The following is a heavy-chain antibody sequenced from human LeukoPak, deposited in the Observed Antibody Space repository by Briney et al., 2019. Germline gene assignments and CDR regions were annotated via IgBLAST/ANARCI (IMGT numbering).Heavy chain of an antibody. CDR3: AELGITMIGGV. J-gene: IGHJ6*04. D-gene: IGHD3-10*02. V-gene: IGHV4-4*07. CDR1: GGSINNYY. CDR2: IYSSGST. Sequence: SETLSLTCTVSGGSINNYYWTWIRQPAGKGLEWIGRIYSSGSTNYNPSLKSRVTMSVDTSKNQFSLKLSSVTAADTAVYYCAELGITMIGGVWGKGTTVTISS.